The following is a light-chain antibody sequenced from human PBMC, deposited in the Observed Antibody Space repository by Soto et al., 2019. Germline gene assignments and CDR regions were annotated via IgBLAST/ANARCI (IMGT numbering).Light chain of an antibody. Sequence: QSALTQPASVSGSHGQSNTISCTGTSSDVGGYNYVSWYQQHPGKAPKLMIYDISNRPSGVSNRFSGSKSGNTASLTISGLQAEDEADYYCSSYTSSSTPRVFGGGTKLTVL. CDR3: SSYTSSSTPRV. V-gene: IGLV2-14*01. J-gene: IGLJ3*02. CDR1: SSDVGGYNY. CDR2: DIS.